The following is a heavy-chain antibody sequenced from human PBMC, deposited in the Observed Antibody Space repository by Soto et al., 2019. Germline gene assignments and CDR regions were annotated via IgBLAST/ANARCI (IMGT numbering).Heavy chain of an antibody. CDR3: ARRGSGWYGNYFDY. Sequence: PSETLSLTCAVYGGSFSGYYWSWIRQPPGKGLEWIGEINHSGSTNYNPSLKSRVTISVDTSKNQFSLKLSSVTAADTAVYYCARRGSGWYGNYFDYWGQGTLVTAPQ. CDR1: GGSFSGYY. J-gene: IGHJ4*02. V-gene: IGHV4-34*01. CDR2: INHSGST. D-gene: IGHD6-19*01.